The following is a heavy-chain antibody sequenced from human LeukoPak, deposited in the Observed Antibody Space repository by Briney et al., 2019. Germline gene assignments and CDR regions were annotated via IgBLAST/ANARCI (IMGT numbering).Heavy chain of an antibody. D-gene: IGHD3-22*01. CDR2: IWYDGSNK. CDR3: ARDSYDSSGYYGY. Sequence: PGGSLRLSCAASGFTFSSYAMHWVRQAPGKGLEWVAVIWYDGSNKYYADSVKGRFTISRDNSKNTLHLQMNSLRAEDTAVYYCARDSYDSSGYYGYWGQGTLVTVSS. J-gene: IGHJ4*02. V-gene: IGHV3-33*08. CDR1: GFTFSSYA.